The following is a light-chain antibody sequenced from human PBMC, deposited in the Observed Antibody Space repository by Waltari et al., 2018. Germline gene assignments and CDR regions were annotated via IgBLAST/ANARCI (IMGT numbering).Light chain of an antibody. J-gene: IGKJ4*01. Sequence: DIQMTQSPSTLSASVGDRVTITCRASQSISSCLAWYQQKPGKAPKLLIYQASSLESGGPSRFSGSGAGTEFTLTISSLQPDDFATYYCQQYNSDSPLTFGGGTKVEIK. CDR3: QQYNSDSPLT. CDR1: QSISSC. CDR2: QAS. V-gene: IGKV1-5*03.